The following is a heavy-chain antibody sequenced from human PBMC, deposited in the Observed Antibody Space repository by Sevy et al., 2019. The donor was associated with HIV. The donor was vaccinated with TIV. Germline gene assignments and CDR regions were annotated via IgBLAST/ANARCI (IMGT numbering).Heavy chain of an antibody. CDR3: ARYCSSTSCYTVDRKLDY. CDR1: GYTFTNYG. D-gene: IGHD2-2*02. Sequence: ASVKVSSKASGYTFTNYGINWVRQAPGQGLEWMGWISAYNGNTEYEQNFQGRVTMTTDTSTSTAYMELRSLRSDDTAVYYCARYCSSTSCYTVDRKLDYWGQGTLVTVSS. CDR2: ISAYNGNT. V-gene: IGHV1-18*04. J-gene: IGHJ4*02.